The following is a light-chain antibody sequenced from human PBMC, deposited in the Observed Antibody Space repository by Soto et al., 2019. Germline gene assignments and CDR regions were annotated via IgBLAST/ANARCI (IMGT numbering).Light chain of an antibody. CDR3: QQYGSSRWT. CDR2: GAS. CDR1: QSVSSTY. V-gene: IGKV3-20*01. J-gene: IGKJ1*01. Sequence: EIVLTQSPDTLSLFPGERATLSCRASQSVSSTYLAWYQQKLGQAPRLLIFGASSRATGIPDRFSGSGSGTDFTLTISRLEPEDFAVYYCQQYGSSRWTFGQGTKVEL.